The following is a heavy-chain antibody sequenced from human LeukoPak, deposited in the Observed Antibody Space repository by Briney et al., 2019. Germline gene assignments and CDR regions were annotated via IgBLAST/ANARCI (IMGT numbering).Heavy chain of an antibody. CDR2: IYYSGST. Sequence: SETLSLTCTVSGGSISSYYWNWIRQPPGKGLEWIGFIYYSGSTNYNPSVKSRVTISIDTSKNQFSLKLSSVTAADTAVYYCALSRGGYYDSSGPSWAFDSWGQGTMVTVSS. CDR1: GGSISSYY. V-gene: IGHV4-59*01. CDR3: ALSRGGYYDSSGPSWAFDS. D-gene: IGHD3-22*01. J-gene: IGHJ3*02.